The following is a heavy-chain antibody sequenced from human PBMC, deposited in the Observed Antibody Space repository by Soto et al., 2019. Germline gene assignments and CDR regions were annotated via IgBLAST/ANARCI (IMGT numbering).Heavy chain of an antibody. CDR1: GDSIKSDNW. CDR3: ARGERQQQRDS. V-gene: IGHV4-4*02. CDR2: IYHTGST. Sequence: QVQLQESGPGLVKPSGNLSLTCAVSGDSIKSDNWWSWVRQPPGKGLEWIGEIYHTGSTNYNPSLKSRVLISVDKSQNQFFLKLTSVTAADTAVYFCARGERQQQRDSWGQGTLVTVSS. D-gene: IGHD6-13*01. J-gene: IGHJ4*02.